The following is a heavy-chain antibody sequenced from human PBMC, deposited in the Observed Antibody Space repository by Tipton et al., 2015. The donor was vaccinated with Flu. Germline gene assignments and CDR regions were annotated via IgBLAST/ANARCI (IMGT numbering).Heavy chain of an antibody. CDR1: GYTFTGYY. V-gene: IGHV1-2*02. J-gene: IGHJ5*02. CDR2: INPNSGGT. D-gene: IGHD2-2*01. CDR3: AREPSYCSSPSCQYNWFDP. Sequence: QLVQSGAEVKKPGASVKVSCKASGYTFTGYYMHWVRQAPGQGLEWMGWINPNSGGTNYAQKFQGRVTMTRDTSISTAYMERSRLRSDDTAVYSCAREPSYCSSPSCQYNWFDPWGQGTLVTVSS.